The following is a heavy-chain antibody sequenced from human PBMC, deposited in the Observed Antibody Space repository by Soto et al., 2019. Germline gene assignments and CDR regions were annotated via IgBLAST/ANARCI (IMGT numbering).Heavy chain of an antibody. D-gene: IGHD5-12*01. V-gene: IGHV4-34*01. CDR1: GGSFSGYY. CDR2: INHSGST. CDR3: ASKRWLQLWAYDY. Sequence: PSETLSLTCAVYGGSFSGYYWSWIRQPPGKGLEWIGEINHSGSTNYNPSLKSRVTISVDTSKNQFSLKLSSVTAADTAVYYCASKRWLQLWAYDYWGQGTQVTVSS. J-gene: IGHJ4*02.